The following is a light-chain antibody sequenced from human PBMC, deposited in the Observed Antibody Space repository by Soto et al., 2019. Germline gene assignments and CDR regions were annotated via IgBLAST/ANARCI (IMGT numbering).Light chain of an antibody. CDR2: SDD. Sequence: QSVLPQPPSLSGTPGPRVTISCSGSTSNIGRYSVNWYQHFPGTAPKILIYSDDERPSGVPDRFSGSKSGTSASLAISGLQSEDEAEYYCAAWDDNLNGPLFGGGTKLTVL. V-gene: IGLV1-44*01. J-gene: IGLJ3*02. CDR1: TSNIGRYS. CDR3: AAWDDNLNGPL.